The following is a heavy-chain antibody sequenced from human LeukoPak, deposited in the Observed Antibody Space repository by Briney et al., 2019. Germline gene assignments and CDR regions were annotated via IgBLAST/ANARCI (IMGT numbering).Heavy chain of an antibody. Sequence: SETLSLTCAVYGGSFSGHYSSWIRQPPGKGLEWIGEINHSGSANYNPSLKSRITISVGTSKNQFSLKLYSVTAADTAVYFCARQKGDYGGNNAFDIWGQGTMVTVSS. CDR2: INHSGSA. CDR3: ARQKGDYGGNNAFDI. D-gene: IGHD4-23*01. J-gene: IGHJ3*02. V-gene: IGHV4-34*01. CDR1: GGSFSGHY.